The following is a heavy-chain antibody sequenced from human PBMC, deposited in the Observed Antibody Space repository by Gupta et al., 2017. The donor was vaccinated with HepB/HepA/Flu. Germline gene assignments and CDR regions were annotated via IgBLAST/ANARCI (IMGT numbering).Heavy chain of an antibody. CDR1: GGSISSSSYY. J-gene: IGHJ4*02. Sequence: QLQLQESGPGLVKPSATLSLTCTVSGGSISSSSYYWGWIRQPPGKGLEWIGSIYYSGSTDYNPSLKSRVTISVDTSKNQFSLKLSSVTAADTAVYYCARHRTVLAARLPPDYWGQGTRGTVAS. CDR2: IYYSGST. D-gene: IGHD6-6*01. V-gene: IGHV4-39*01. CDR3: ARHRTVLAARLPPDY.